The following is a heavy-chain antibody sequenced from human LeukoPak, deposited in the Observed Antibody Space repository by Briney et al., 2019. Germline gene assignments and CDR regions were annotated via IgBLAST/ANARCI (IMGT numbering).Heavy chain of an antibody. D-gene: IGHD2-21*01. CDR3: AKDGAAAPPYCGGDCYSGLIDY. CDR2: IRYDGSNK. CDR1: GFTFSSYA. J-gene: IGHJ4*02. V-gene: IGHV3-30*02. Sequence: GGSLRLSCAASGFTFSSYAMHWVRQAPGKGLEWVAFIRYDGSNKYYADSVKGRFTISRDDSKNTLYLQMNSLRAEDTAVYYCAKDGAAAPPYCGGDCYSGLIDYWGQGTLVTVSS.